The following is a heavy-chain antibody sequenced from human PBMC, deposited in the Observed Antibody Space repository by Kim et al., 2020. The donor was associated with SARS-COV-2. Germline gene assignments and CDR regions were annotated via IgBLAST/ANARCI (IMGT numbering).Heavy chain of an antibody. Sequence: SVKGRFTIARDNSKNTLYLQMNSLRAEDTAVYYCAKDGIAAAGTHSYFDLWGRGTLVTVSS. CDR3: AKDGIAAAGTHSYFDL. V-gene: IGHV3-30*02. J-gene: IGHJ2*01. D-gene: IGHD6-13*01.